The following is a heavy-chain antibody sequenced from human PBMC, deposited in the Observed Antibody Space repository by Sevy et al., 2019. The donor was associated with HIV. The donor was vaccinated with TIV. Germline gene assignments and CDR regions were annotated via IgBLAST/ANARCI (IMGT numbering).Heavy chain of an antibody. V-gene: IGHV3-15*01. CDR2: IKSEFDGGAI. D-gene: IGHD5-12*01. CDR1: GFTFSSAW. J-gene: IGHJ6*02. Sequence: GGSLRLSCTASGFTFSSAWMSWVRQAPGKGLEWVGRIKSEFDGGAIDNDAPVKGRFSNSREDSNNTVYLQMNSLKTEDTAVYYCITDPAYRGYDEEVINYYFYGMDVWGQGTTVTVSS. CDR3: ITDPAYRGYDEEVINYYFYGMDV.